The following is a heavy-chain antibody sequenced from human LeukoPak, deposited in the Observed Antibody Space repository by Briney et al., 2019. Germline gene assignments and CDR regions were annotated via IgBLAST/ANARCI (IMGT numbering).Heavy chain of an antibody. Sequence: GGSLRLSCAASGFTFSTHGMHWVRQAPGTGLEWVAFISNGGSNKYYAVSVEGRFTISRDNSKNTLYLQMDSLRAEDTAVYYCAKDLSGSYVIGYWGQGTLVTVSS. CDR2: ISNGGSNK. CDR1: GFTFSTHG. CDR3: AKDLSGSYVIGY. D-gene: IGHD3-10*01. J-gene: IGHJ4*02. V-gene: IGHV3-30-3*01.